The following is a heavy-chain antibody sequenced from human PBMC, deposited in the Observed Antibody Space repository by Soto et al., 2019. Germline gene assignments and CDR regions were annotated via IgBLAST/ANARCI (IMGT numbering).Heavy chain of an antibody. D-gene: IGHD5-12*01. CDR1: GGTFSSYA. V-gene: IGHV1-69*06. Sequence: QVQLVQSGAEVKKPGSSVKVSCKASGGTFSSYAISWVRQAPGQGLEWMGGIIPIFGTANYAQKFQGRVTIPADNTRGTAKREGRSLRSEDTAVYYCARDSGSGYDNYYYYGRDVGGQGTTVTVSS. CDR3: ARDSGSGYDNYYYYGRDV. CDR2: IIPIFGTA. J-gene: IGHJ6*02.